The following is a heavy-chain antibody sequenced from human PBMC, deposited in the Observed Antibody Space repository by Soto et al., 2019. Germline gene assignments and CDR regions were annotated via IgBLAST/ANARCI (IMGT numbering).Heavy chain of an antibody. J-gene: IGHJ6*02. Sequence: GGSLRLSCAASGFTFSSYAMSWVRQAPGKGLEWVLAISGSGGSTYYADSVKDRFTISRDNSKNTLYLQMNSLRAEDTAVYYCAKDVGRGSSYYYYGMDVWGQGTTVT. CDR3: AKDVGRGSSYYYYGMDV. V-gene: IGHV3-23*01. CDR1: GFTFSSYA. CDR2: ISGSGGST. D-gene: IGHD3-10*01.